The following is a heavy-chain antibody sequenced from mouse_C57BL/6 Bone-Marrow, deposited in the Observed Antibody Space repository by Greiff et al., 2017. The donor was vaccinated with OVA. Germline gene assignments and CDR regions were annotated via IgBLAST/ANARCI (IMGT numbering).Heavy chain of an antibody. V-gene: IGHV1-55*01. CDR3: ARRYYGSSWYVDV. Sequence: QVQLQQPGAELVKPGASVKMSCKASGYTFTSYWITWVKQRPGQGLEWIGDIYPGSGSTNYNEKFKSKATLTVDTSSSTAYMQLSRLTSEDSAVDYCARRYYGSSWYVDVWGTGTAVTVSA. D-gene: IGHD1-1*01. CDR2: IYPGSGST. J-gene: IGHJ1*03. CDR1: GYTFTSYW.